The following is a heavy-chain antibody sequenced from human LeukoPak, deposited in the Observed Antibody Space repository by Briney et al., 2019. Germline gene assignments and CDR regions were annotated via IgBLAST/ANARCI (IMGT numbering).Heavy chain of an antibody. D-gene: IGHD2-21*02. CDR1: GYTFTGYY. CDR2: INPNSGGT. CDR3: ARDALSVVTAPLFFSYYYMDV. V-gene: IGHV1-2*02. Sequence: ASVKVSSKASGYTFTGYYMHWVRQAPGQGLEWMGWINPNSGGTNYAQKFQGRVTMTRDTSISTVYMELSSLRSEDTAVYYCARDALSVVTAPLFFSYYYMDVWGKGTTVTVSS. J-gene: IGHJ6*03.